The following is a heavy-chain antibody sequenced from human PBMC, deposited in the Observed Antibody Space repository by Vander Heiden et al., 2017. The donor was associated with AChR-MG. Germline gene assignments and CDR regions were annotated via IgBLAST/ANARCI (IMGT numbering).Heavy chain of an antibody. CDR1: GYSFTDYF. Sequence: QVQLVQSGAEVKKPGASVKVSCKASGYSFTDYFLHWVRQAPGQGLEWMGWINPKSGVTKYAQIFRGRVTIRRDTSISTVYLDLSGLKSDDTAVYYCARGTYHYDSSGFYFDFWGQGTLVT. J-gene: IGHJ4*02. CDR2: INPKSGVT. V-gene: IGHV1-2*02. CDR3: ARGTYHYDSSGFYFDF. D-gene: IGHD3-22*01.